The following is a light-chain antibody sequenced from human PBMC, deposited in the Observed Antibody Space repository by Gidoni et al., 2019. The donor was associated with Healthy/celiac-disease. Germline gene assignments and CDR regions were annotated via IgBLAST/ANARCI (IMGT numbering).Light chain of an antibody. J-gene: IGKJ4*01. CDR3: QQYGSSPFT. Sequence: EIVLTPSPGTLSLSPGERATLSCRASQSVSSSDLAWYQQKPGQAPRLLIYGASSGSGTDFTLTISRLEPEDFAVYYCQQYGSSPFTFGGGTKVEIK. CDR1: QSVSSSD. V-gene: IGKV3-20*01. CDR2: GAS.